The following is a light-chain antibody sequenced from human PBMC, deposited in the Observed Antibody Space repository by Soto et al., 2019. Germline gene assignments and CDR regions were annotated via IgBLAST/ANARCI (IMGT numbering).Light chain of an antibody. Sequence: EIVMTQSPATLSVSPGERATLSCRARQSVSSNLAWYQQKPGQAPRLLIYGASTRATDIPGRFSGSGSGTEFTLTISSLQSEDFAVYYCQQYNNWPLFTFDPGTKVDIK. CDR3: QQYNNWPLFT. CDR1: QSVSSN. V-gene: IGKV3-15*01. J-gene: IGKJ3*01. CDR2: GAS.